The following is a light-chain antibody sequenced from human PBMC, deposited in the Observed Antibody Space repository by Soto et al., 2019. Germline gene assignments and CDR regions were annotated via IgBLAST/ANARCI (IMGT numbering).Light chain of an antibody. CDR1: QGISSY. CDR2: AAS. CDR3: QQYYSYPPP. J-gene: IGKJ1*01. V-gene: IGKV1-8*01. Sequence: AIRMTQSPSSLSASTGDRVTITCRASQGISSYLAWYQQKPGKAPKLLIYAASTLQSGVPSRFSGSGSGTDFTLTISCLQSEDFATYYRQQYYSYPPPLAHGPKVDIK.